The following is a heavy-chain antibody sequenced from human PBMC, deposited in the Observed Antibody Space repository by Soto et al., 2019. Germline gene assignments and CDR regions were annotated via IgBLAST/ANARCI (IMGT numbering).Heavy chain of an antibody. J-gene: IGHJ3*02. CDR2: ISGGGGST. CDR1: GFTFSSYA. D-gene: IGHD5-12*01. CDR3: AKDTWSGYDNDAFDI. V-gene: IGHV3-23*01. Sequence: PGGSLRLSCAASGFTFSSYAMSWVRQAPGKGLEWVSGISGGGGSTYYADSVKGRFTISRDNSKNTLYLQMNSLRAEDTAVYYCAKDTWSGYDNDAFDIWGQGTMVTVSS.